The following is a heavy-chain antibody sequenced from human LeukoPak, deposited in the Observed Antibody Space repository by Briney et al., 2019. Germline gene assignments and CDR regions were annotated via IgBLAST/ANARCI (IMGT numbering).Heavy chain of an antibody. Sequence: GGSLRLSCAASGFTFSSYEMNWVRQAPGKGLEWVACISNSGSTTFHADSVKGRFTISRDNSKNTLYLQVNSLRAEDTAVYYCARTIYSSGYCYDYWGQGTLVTVSS. CDR3: ARTIYSSGYCYDY. V-gene: IGHV3-48*03. J-gene: IGHJ4*02. CDR2: ISNSGSTT. CDR1: GFTFSSYE. D-gene: IGHD3-22*01.